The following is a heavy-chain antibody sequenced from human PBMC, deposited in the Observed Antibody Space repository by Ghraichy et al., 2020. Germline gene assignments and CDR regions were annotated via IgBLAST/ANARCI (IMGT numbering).Heavy chain of an antibody. Sequence: GGSLRLSCAASGFTFSNYFMSWVRQAPGKGLEWVSVISGSGDSTHYADSVKGRFTISRDNSRNTLYLQMSSLRAEDTAVYYCARVGLTMIDPFDYWGQGTLVTVSS. V-gene: IGHV3-23*01. J-gene: IGHJ4*02. CDR1: GFTFSNYF. CDR3: ARVGLTMIDPFDY. D-gene: IGHD3-22*01. CDR2: ISGSGDST.